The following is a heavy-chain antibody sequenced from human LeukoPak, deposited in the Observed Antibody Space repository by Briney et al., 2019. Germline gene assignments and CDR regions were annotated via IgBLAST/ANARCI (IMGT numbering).Heavy chain of an antibody. CDR1: GFTFSDYY. CDR3: AGYCSSTSCYDYYYGMGV. V-gene: IGHV3-11*01. CDR2: ISSSGSTI. J-gene: IGHJ6*02. Sequence: GGSLRLSCAASGFTFSDYYMSWIRQAPGKGLEWVSYISSSGSTIYYADSVKGRFTISRDNAKNSLYLQMNSLRAEDTAVYYCAGYCSSTSCYDYYYGMGVWGQGTTVTVSS. D-gene: IGHD2-2*01.